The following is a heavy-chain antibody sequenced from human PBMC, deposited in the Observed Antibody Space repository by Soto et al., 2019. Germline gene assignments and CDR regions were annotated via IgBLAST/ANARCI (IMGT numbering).Heavy chain of an antibody. CDR2: LSAGGTAT. CDR3: VRAVGGSSYAYLPAD. V-gene: IGHV3-23*01. CDR1: GFIFSSSA. D-gene: IGHD5-18*01. J-gene: IGHJ4*01. Sequence: EVPLLETGGGLVQPGGSLRLSCAASGFIFSSSAMTWVRQAPGKGLEWVSGLSAGGTATYYADSVKGRFTISRDNSKNTLYLQVNSLRVEDTALYYCVRAVGGSSYAYLPADWGHGTLVTVSS.